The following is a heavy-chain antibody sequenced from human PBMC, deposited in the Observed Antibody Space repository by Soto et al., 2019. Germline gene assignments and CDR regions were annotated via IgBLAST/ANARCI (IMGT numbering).Heavy chain of an antibody. Sequence: GESVKISCXGSGYSFVSYWIGWVRQMPGKGLEWMAIMHPGEDDIIYNPSFQGQVTISADRSITTYMQWRSLKASDTAIYYCARPRWGPMSRDTFYFDYWGQGTPVTVSS. D-gene: IGHD3-10*02. V-gene: IGHV5-51*01. CDR1: GYSFVSYW. J-gene: IGHJ4*02. CDR3: ARPRWGPMSRDTFYFDY. CDR2: MHPGEDDI.